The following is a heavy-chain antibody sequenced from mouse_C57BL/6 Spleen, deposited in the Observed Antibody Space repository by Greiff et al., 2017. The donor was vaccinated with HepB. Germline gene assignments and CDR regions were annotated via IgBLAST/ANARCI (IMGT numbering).Heavy chain of an antibody. CDR3: ARDIYYGYDRAMDY. J-gene: IGHJ4*01. Sequence: EVQLVESGGGLVKPGGSLKLSCAASGFTFSDYGMHWVRQAPEKGLEWVAYISSGSSTIYYADTVKGRFTISRDNAKNTLFLQMTSLRSEDTAMYYCARDIYYGYDRAMDYWGQGTSVTVSS. CDR2: ISSGSSTI. D-gene: IGHD2-2*01. V-gene: IGHV5-17*01. CDR1: GFTFSDYG.